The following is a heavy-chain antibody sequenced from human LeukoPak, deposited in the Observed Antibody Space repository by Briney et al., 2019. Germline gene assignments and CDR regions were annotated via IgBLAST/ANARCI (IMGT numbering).Heavy chain of an antibody. J-gene: IGHJ4*02. CDR2: MNPNSGNT. CDR3: ARGLRYSSGWYE. CDR1: GYTFTGYY. Sequence: ASVKVSCKASGYTFTGYYMHWVRQAPGQGLEWMGWMNPNSGNTGYAQKFQGRVTMTRNTSISTAYMELSSLRSEDTAVYYCARGLRYSSGWYEWGQGTLVTVSS. D-gene: IGHD6-19*01. V-gene: IGHV1-8*02.